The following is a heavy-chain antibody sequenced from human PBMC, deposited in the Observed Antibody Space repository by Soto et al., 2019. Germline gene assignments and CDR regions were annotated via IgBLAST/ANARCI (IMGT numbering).Heavy chain of an antibody. CDR3: ATSSDWYNWFDP. J-gene: IGHJ5*02. CDR1: GFPFSLYS. D-gene: IGHD6-19*01. CDR2: ISYSGGTT. V-gene: IGHV3-23*01. Sequence: PGGSLRLSCAASGFPFSLYSMTWVRQAPGKGLGWVSGISYSGGTTFYADSAKGRFTISRDNSKNTLYLQMNSLRAEDTAVYYCATSSDWYNWFDPWGQGTLVTVSS.